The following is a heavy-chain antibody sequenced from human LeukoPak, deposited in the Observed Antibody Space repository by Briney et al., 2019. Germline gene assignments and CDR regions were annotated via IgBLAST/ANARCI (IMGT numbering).Heavy chain of an antibody. Sequence: PGGSLRLSCTASGFIVTNNYINWVRQAPGKGLEWVSLVYSGGSTYYADSVKGRFTISRDNSKNMVYLQMNSLRAEDTAMYYCAKGYTYSSSWVPGVFDYWGQGTLVTVSS. D-gene: IGHD6-13*01. CDR2: VYSGGST. V-gene: IGHV3-66*01. CDR3: AKGYTYSSSWVPGVFDY. CDR1: GFIVTNNY. J-gene: IGHJ4*02.